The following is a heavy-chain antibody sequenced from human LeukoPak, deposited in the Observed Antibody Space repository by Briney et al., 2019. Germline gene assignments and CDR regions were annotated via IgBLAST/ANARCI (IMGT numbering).Heavy chain of an antibody. Sequence: PSETLSLTCAVYGGSFSGYYWSWIRQPPGKGLEWIGEINHSGSTNYNPSLKSRVTMSVDTSKNQFSLKLSSVTAADTAVYYCAREPNRITMVRGGELDYWGQGTLVTVSS. D-gene: IGHD3-10*01. CDR3: AREPNRITMVRGGELDY. J-gene: IGHJ4*02. CDR1: GGSFSGYY. CDR2: INHSGST. V-gene: IGHV4-34*01.